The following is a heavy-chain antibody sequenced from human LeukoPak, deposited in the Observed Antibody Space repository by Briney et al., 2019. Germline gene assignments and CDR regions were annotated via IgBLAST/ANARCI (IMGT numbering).Heavy chain of an antibody. Sequence: QSGGSLRLSCAASGFSVSNKYMSWVRQAPGKGLEWVAVISYDGSNKYYADSVKGRFTISRDNSKNTLYLQMTSLRAEDTAVYYCAKDPYSGSYNWTAHYYYGMDVWGQGTTVTVSS. CDR1: GFSVSNKY. J-gene: IGHJ6*02. D-gene: IGHD1-26*01. CDR3: AKDPYSGSYNWTAHYYYGMDV. V-gene: IGHV3-30*18. CDR2: ISYDGSNK.